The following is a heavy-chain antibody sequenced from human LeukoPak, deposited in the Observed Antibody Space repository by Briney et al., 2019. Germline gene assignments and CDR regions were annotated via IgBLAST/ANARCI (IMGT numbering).Heavy chain of an antibody. V-gene: IGHV1-46*01. J-gene: IGHJ4*02. CDR2: INPNGGSA. CDR1: GYTFTSYY. CDR3: ARDGFAVIGVTWSDH. Sequence: ASVKVSCKASGYTFTSYYIHWVRQAPGQGLEWRGKINPNGGSANYAQKFQGRVTMTRDSSTSTVYMELSSLRSEDTAVYYCARDGFAVIGVTWSDHWGQGTLVTVSS. D-gene: IGHD2-21*01.